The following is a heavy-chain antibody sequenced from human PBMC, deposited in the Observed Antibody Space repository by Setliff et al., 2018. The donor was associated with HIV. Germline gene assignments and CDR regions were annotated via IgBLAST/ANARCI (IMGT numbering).Heavy chain of an antibody. CDR3: ARDLPGPAINSGRIKNWCDP. J-gene: IGHJ5*02. CDR2: IIPILGIP. Sequence: GASVKVSCKASGGAFISHTFTWVRQAPGQGLEWMGRIIPILGIPNYAQNFQGRLTISADKSTSTAYMELSSLRSEDTAVYYCARDLPGPAINSGRIKNWCDPWGEGTLVTVYS. D-gene: IGHD6-19*01. V-gene: IGHV1-69*04. CDR1: GGAFISHT.